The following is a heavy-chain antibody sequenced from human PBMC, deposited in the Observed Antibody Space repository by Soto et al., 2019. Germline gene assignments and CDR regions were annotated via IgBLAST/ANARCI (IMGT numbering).Heavy chain of an antibody. CDR3: ARSREFDY. CDR1: GGSLSGATYS. J-gene: IGHJ4*02. Sequence: SETLSLTCGVSGGSLSGATYSWNWIRQPPGRGLEWIGYIFPSGTTYYNPSLKSRVTISIDVSKNQFSLSLRSLTAADTAVYYCARSREFDYWSQGTLVTVSS. V-gene: IGHV4-30-2*01. CDR2: IFPSGTT.